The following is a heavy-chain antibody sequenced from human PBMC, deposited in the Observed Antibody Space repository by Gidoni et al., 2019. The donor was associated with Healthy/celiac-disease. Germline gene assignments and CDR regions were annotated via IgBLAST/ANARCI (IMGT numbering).Heavy chain of an antibody. V-gene: IGHV3-23*01. J-gene: IGHJ4*02. CDR1: GFTFSSYA. CDR3: AKERGSGWYNYFDY. D-gene: IGHD6-19*01. Sequence: EVQRLEAGGGWVQPGGALRRSWAASGFTFSSYAMSWVRQAPGKGLEWVSAISGSGGSTYYADSVKGRFTISRDNSKNTLYLQMNSLRAEDTAVYYCAKERGSGWYNYFDYWGQGTLVTVSS. CDR2: ISGSGGST.